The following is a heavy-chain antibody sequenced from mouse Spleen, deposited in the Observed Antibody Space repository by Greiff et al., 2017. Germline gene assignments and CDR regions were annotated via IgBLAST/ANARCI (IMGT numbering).Heavy chain of an antibody. CDR1: GYTFTDYN. CDR2: IYPYNGGT. CDR3: ARGSYYGSGYFDY. D-gene: IGHD1-2*01. Sequence: VQLQQSGPELVKPGASVKISCKASGYTFTDYNMHWVKQSHGKSLEWIGYIYPYNGGTGYNQKFKSKATLTVDNSSSTAYMELRSLTSEDSAVYYCARGSYYGSGYFDYWGQGTTLTVSS. V-gene: IGHV1S29*02. J-gene: IGHJ2*01.